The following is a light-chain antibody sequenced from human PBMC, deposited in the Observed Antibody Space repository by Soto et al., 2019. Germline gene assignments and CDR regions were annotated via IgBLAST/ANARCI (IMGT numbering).Light chain of an antibody. CDR1: NSNIGAGYD. Sequence: QSVLTQPPSVSGAPGQRVSISCTGSNSNIGAGYDVNWYQQLPGTAPKLLIYANINRPSGVPDRFSGSKSGASAFLVITGLQAEDEADYYCQFYDRSLSARKVFGGGTKLTVL. V-gene: IGLV1-40*01. J-gene: IGLJ3*02. CDR3: QFYDRSLSARKV. CDR2: ANI.